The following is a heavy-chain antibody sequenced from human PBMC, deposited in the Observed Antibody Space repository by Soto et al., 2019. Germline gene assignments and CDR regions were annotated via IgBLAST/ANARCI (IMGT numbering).Heavy chain of an antibody. CDR2: ISYDGSNK. CDR1: GFTFSSYA. Sequence: QVQLVESGGGVVQPGRSLRLSCAASGFTFSSYAMHWVRQAPGKGLEWVAVISYDGSNKYYADSVKGRFTISRDNSKNTRYLQMNSLRAEDTAVYYCARDVYYDSSGYPNWFDPWGQGTLVTVSS. D-gene: IGHD3-22*01. CDR3: ARDVYYDSSGYPNWFDP. V-gene: IGHV3-30-3*01. J-gene: IGHJ5*02.